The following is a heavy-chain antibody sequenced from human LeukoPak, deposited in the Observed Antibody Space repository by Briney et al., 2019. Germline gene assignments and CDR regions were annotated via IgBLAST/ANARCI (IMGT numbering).Heavy chain of an antibody. CDR2: IIPIFGTA. CDR3: ASGSSGYSYGYPYYYYYYMDV. D-gene: IGHD5-18*01. Sequence: SVKVSCKASGGTFSSYAISWVRQAPGQGLEWMGGIIPIFGTANYAQKFQGRVTITADESTSTAYMELSSLRSEDTAVYYCASGSSGYSYGYPYYYYYYMDVWGKGTTVTVSS. CDR1: GGTFSSYA. J-gene: IGHJ6*03. V-gene: IGHV1-69*13.